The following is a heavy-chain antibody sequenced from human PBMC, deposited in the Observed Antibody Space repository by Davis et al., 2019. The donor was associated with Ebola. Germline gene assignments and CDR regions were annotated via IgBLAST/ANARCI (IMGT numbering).Heavy chain of an antibody. CDR3: TTPGGQDSGYDVFDI. V-gene: IGHV1-69*02. D-gene: IGHD5-12*01. CDR2: IIPILGIA. CDR1: GGTFSSYT. J-gene: IGHJ3*02. Sequence: SVKVSCKASGGTFSSYTISWVRQAPGQGLEWMGRIIPILGIANYAQKFQGRVTMTRDTSTTTVYMDLSSLRSEDTALYYCTTPGGQDSGYDVFDIWGQGTMVTVSS.